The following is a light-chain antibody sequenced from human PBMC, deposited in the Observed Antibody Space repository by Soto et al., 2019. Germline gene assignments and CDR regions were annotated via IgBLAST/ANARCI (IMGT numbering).Light chain of an antibody. CDR3: QQYNNWWT. V-gene: IGKV3D-15*01. CDR1: QSVSSN. J-gene: IGKJ1*01. CDR2: GAS. Sequence: EILMTQSPATLSVSPGERVTLSCRASQSVSSNLAWYQQKPGQAPRLLIYGASTRATGIPARFSGSGSGTEFTLTISSLQSEDFAVYYCQQYNNWWTFGQGTKVDIK.